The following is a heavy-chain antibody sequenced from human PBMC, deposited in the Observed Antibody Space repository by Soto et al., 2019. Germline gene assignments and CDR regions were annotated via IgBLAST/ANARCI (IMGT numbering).Heavy chain of an antibody. D-gene: IGHD3-22*01. Sequence: GGSLRLSCAASGFMFNNDAMSWVRQAPGKGLEWVSTVSVSGGTTYYADSVKGRFTISRDNSKNTLYLQMNSLRAEDTAVYYCAKGVGMDYYDSSGYNDAFDIWGQGTMVTVSS. CDR3: AKGVGMDYYDSSGYNDAFDI. CDR1: GFMFNNDA. J-gene: IGHJ3*02. V-gene: IGHV3-23*01. CDR2: VSVSGGTT.